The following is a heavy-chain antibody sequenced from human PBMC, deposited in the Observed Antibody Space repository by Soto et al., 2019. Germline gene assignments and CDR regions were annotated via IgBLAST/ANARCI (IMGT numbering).Heavy chain of an antibody. CDR1: GGSISSGGYY. CDR2: IYYSGST. D-gene: IGHD5-18*01. Sequence: SETLSLTCAVSGGSISSGGYYWGWIRQPPGEGLEWIGSIYYSGSTYYNPSLKSRVTISVDTSKNQFSLKLSSVTAADTAVYYCARPYLYSYGLYYYYGMDVWGQGTTVTVSS. CDR3: ARPYLYSYGLYYYYGMDV. J-gene: IGHJ6*02. V-gene: IGHV4-39*01.